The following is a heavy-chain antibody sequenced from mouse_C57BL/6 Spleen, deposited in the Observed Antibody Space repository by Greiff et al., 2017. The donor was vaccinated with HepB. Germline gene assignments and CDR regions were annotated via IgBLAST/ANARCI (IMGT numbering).Heavy chain of an antibody. D-gene: IGHD2-4*01. CDR1: GYAFSSSW. V-gene: IGHV1-82*01. CDR2: IYPGDGDT. J-gene: IGHJ4*01. Sequence: QVQLQQSGPELVKPGASVKISCKASGYAFSSSWMNWVKQRPGKGLEWIGRIYPGDGDTNYNGKFKGKATLTADKSSSTAYMQLSSLTSEDSAVYFCAYDSLYYAMDYWGQGTSVTVSS. CDR3: AYDSLYYAMDY.